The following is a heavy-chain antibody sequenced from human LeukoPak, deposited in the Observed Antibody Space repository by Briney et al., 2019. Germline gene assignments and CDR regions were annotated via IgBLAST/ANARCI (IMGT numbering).Heavy chain of an antibody. CDR1: GFSLSTSGVG. V-gene: IGHV2-5*02. D-gene: IGHD3-10*01. CDR3: ARDYGSGSRTRGDWFDP. Sequence: SGPTLVNPTQTLTLTCTFSGFSLSTSGVGVGWIRQPPGKALEWLALIYWDDDKRYSPSLKSRLTITKDTSKNQVVLTMTNMDPVDTATYYCARDYGSGSRTRGDWFDPWGQGTLVTVSS. CDR2: IYWDDDK. J-gene: IGHJ5*02.